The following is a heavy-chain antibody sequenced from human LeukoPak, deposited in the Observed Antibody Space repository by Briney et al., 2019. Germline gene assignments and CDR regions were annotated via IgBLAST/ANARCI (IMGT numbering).Heavy chain of an antibody. V-gene: IGHV3-66*01. CDR1: GFTVSSNY. J-gene: IGHJ6*02. CDR2: IYSGGST. Sequence: AGGSLRLSCAASGFTVSSNYMSWVRQAPGKGLEWVSVIYSGGSTYYADSVKGRFTISRDNSKNTLYLQMNSLRAEDTAVYYCARVDFDPYYYGMDVWGQGTTVTVSS. CDR3: ARVDFDPYYYGMDV.